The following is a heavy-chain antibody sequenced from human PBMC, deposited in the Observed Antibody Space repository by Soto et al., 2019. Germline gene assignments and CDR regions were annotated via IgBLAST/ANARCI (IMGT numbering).Heavy chain of an antibody. CDR2: IYPGDSDT. CDR3: AASIFYYGMDV. V-gene: IGHV5-51*01. Sequence: LKISCKGSGYTFTNYWIGWVRQMPGKGLEWMGIIYPGDSDTKYNPSFQGQVTISADKSITTTYLQWSSLKASDTAIYYCAASIFYYGMDVWGQGTTVTVSS. J-gene: IGHJ6*02. CDR1: GYTFTNYW.